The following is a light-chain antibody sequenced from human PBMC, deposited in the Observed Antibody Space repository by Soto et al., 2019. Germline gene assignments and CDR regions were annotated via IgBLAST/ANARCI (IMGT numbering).Light chain of an antibody. CDR1: SSNIGSNT. Sequence: QSVLTQPPSASGTPGQRVTISCSGSSSNIGSNTVNWYQQLPGTAPKLLIYSNNQRPSGVPDRFSGSKSGTSASLAISGLQSDDEADYYCAAWDDSLNGQVVFGVRTKLTVL. CDR3: AAWDDSLNGQVV. J-gene: IGLJ2*01. CDR2: SNN. V-gene: IGLV1-44*01.